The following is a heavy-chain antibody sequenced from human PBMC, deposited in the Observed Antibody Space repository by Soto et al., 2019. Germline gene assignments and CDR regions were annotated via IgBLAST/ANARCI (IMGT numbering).Heavy chain of an antibody. V-gene: IGHV4-59*08. CDR3: ARHITVTGFDY. Sequence: PSETLSLTCTVSGGSISSYYWSWIRQPPGKGLEWIGYIYYSGSTNYNPSLKSQVTISVDTSKNQFSLKLSSVTAADTAVYYCARHITVTGFDYWGQGTLVTVSS. CDR1: GGSISSYY. CDR2: IYYSGST. D-gene: IGHD4-17*01. J-gene: IGHJ4*02.